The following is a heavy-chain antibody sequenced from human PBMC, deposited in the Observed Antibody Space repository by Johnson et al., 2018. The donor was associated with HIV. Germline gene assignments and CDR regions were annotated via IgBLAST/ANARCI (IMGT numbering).Heavy chain of an antibody. CDR1: GFTFDDYA. Sequence: QLVESGGVVVQPGGSLRLSCAASGFTFDDYAIHWVRQAPGKGLEWVSLFSWYSGSIGYADSVKGRFPISRDNAKNSLYLQMNSLRAEDTAFYYCAKDKGGSGWYLHAFDIWGQGTMVTV. CDR2: FSWYSGSI. J-gene: IGHJ3*02. D-gene: IGHD6-19*01. CDR3: AKDKGGSGWYLHAFDI. V-gene: IGHV3-43D*04.